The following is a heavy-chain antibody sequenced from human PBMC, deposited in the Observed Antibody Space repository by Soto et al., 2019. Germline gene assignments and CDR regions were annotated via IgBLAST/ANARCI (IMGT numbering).Heavy chain of an antibody. CDR2: IWYDGSNK. CDR3: ARGGENIAAAGTVDY. D-gene: IGHD6-13*01. CDR1: GFTFSSDG. J-gene: IGHJ4*02. Sequence: GGSLRLSCAAAGFTFSSDGMHWVRQAPGKGLEWVAVIWYDGSNKYYADSVKGRFTISRDNSKNTLYLQMNSLRAEDTAVYYCARGGENIAAAGTVDYWGQGT. V-gene: IGHV3-33*01.